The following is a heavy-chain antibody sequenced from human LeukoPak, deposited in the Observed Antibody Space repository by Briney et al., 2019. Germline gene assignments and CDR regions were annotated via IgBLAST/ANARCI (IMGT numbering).Heavy chain of an antibody. Sequence: GGSLRLSCAASGFTFSSYTMNWVRQAPGKGLEWVSSISSSTSYIYYADSVKGRFTISRDNAKNSLFLQMNSLRAEDTAVCYCARNPSHYSVYWGQGTLVTVSS. V-gene: IGHV3-21*01. CDR2: ISSSTSYI. CDR1: GFTFSSYT. J-gene: IGHJ4*02. D-gene: IGHD2-2*01. CDR3: ARNPSHYSVY.